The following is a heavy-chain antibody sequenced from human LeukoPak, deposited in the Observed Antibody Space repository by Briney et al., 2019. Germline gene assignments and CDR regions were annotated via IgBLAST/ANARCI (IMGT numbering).Heavy chain of an antibody. J-gene: IGHJ4*02. CDR3: ARHAGSRLYYFDY. CDR2: INHSGGT. Sequence: SEALSLTCAVSGGSFSGYYWSWIRQPPGKGLEWIGEINHSGGTNYNPSLKSRVTISVDTSKNQFSLKLSSVTAADTAVYYCARHAGSRLYYFDYWGQGTLVTVSS. D-gene: IGHD1-26*01. CDR1: GGSFSGYY. V-gene: IGHV4-34*01.